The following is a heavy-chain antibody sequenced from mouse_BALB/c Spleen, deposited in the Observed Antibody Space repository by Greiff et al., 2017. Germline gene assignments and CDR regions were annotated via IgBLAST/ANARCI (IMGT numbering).Heavy chain of an antibody. Sequence: QVQLQQSGAELVRPGVSVKISCKGSGYTFTDYAMHWVKQSHAKSLEWIGVISTYYGDASYNQKFKGKATMTVDKSSSTAYMELARLTSEDSAIYYCARAGYYDSHWFAYWGQGTLVTVSA. CDR1: GYTFTDYA. CDR2: ISTYYGDA. V-gene: IGHV1S137*01. CDR3: ARAGYYDSHWFAY. J-gene: IGHJ3*01. D-gene: IGHD2-4*01.